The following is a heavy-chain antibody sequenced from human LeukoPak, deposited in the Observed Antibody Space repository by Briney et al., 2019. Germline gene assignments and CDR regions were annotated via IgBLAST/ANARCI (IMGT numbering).Heavy chain of an antibody. CDR1: GFTFSDST. D-gene: IGHD3-22*01. CDR2: IRSKPNNYAT. CDR3: VRLGHSGGYYVI. Sequence: PGGSLRLSCAASGFTFSDSTIHWVRQASGKGLEWIGRIRSKPNNYATSFAASVRGRFTISRDDSKSTAYLQMNSLKPEDTAVYYCVRLGHSGGYYVIWGQGTLVTVSS. J-gene: IGHJ4*02. V-gene: IGHV3-73*01.